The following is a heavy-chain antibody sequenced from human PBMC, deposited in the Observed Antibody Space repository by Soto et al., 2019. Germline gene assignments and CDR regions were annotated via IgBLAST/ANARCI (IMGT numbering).Heavy chain of an antibody. Sequence: EVQLVESGGGMVKPGGSLRLSCAASGFTFSSYSMNWVRQAPGKGLEWVSSISSSSSYIYYADSVKGRFTISRDNAKNSLYLQMNSLRAEDTAVYYCASNNDYGDYARYYYGMDVWGQGTTVTVSS. CDR2: ISSSSSYI. J-gene: IGHJ6*02. CDR1: GFTFSSYS. V-gene: IGHV3-21*01. CDR3: ASNNDYGDYARYYYGMDV. D-gene: IGHD4-17*01.